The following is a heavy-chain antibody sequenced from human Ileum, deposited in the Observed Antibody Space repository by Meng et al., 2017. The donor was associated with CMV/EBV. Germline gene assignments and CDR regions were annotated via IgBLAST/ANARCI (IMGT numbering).Heavy chain of an antibody. D-gene: IGHD5-18*01. J-gene: IGHJ5*02. Sequence: SGYTFTSYGISWVRQAPGQGLEWMGWISAYNGNTNYAQKLQGRVTMTTDTSTSTAYMELRSLRSDDTAVYYCARDLYSYAPDTNGFDPWGQGTLVTVSS. V-gene: IGHV1-18*01. CDR3: ARDLYSYAPDTNGFDP. CDR2: ISAYNGNT. CDR1: GYTFTSYG.